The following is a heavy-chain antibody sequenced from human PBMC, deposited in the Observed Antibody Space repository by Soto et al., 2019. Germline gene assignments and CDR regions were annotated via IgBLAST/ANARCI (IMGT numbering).Heavy chain of an antibody. CDR1: GYTFTGYY. J-gene: IGHJ4*02. CDR2: INPNSGGT. V-gene: IGHV1-2*04. Sequence: ASVKVSCKASGYTFTGYYMHWVRQAPGQGLEWMGWINPNSGGTNYAQKFQGWVTMTRDTSISTAYMELSRLRSDDTAVYYCARGTGEAAAQPLAYWGQGTLVTVSS. CDR3: ARGTGEAAAQPLAY. D-gene: IGHD6-13*01.